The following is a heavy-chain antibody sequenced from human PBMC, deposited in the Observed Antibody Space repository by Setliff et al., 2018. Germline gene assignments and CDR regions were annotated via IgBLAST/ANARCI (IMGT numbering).Heavy chain of an antibody. V-gene: IGHV1-3*01. CDR1: GYTFTSYA. CDR2: INAGNGNT. Sequence: ASVKVSCKASGYTFTSYAMHWVRQAPGLRLEWMGWINAGNGNTKYSQKFQGRVTITRDTSASTAYMELSSLRSEDTAVYYCAREYYYDSSGYSYYFDYWGQGTLVTVSS. D-gene: IGHD3-22*01. J-gene: IGHJ4*02. CDR3: AREYYYDSSGYSYYFDY.